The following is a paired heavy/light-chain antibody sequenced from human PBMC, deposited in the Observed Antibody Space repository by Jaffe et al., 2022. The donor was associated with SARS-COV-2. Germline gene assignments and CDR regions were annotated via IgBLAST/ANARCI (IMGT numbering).Light chain of an antibody. V-gene: IGKV2-30*01. CDR3: MQGTHWPYT. CDR2: KVS. CDR1: QSLIYSDGNTY. J-gene: IGKJ2*01. Sequence: DVVMTQSPLSLPVALGQPASISCRSSQSLIYSDGNTYLTWFQQRPGQSPRRLISKVSKRDSGVPDRFSGSGSGTYFTLKISRLEAEDVGVYYCMQGTHWPYTFGQGTKLEIK.
Heavy chain of an antibody. V-gene: IGHV3-23*01. D-gene: IGHD5-18*01. CDR3: AKGLYSYGYIPDAGDGLDY. CDR2: ISGSGGST. CDR1: GFTSSTYA. J-gene: IGHJ4*02. Sequence: EVQLLESGGGSVQPGGSLRLSCAASGFTSSTYAMNWVRQAPGKGLEWVSAISGSGGSTYYADSVKGRFTISRDNSKNTLYLQMNSLRAEDTAIYYCAKGLYSYGYIPDAGDGLDYWGQGTLVTVSS.